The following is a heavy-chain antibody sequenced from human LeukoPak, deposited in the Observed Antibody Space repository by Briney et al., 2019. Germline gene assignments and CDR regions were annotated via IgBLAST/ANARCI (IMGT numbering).Heavy chain of an antibody. J-gene: IGHJ4*02. Sequence: GGSLRLSCAASGFTFSSHWMSWVRQAPGKGLEWVANIKKDGSEKYYVDAVKGRFTLSRDNAKTSLYLQMNSLRAEDTAVYYCARDLSGIAGYTYGRGIDYWGQGTLVTVSS. V-gene: IGHV3-7*01. CDR3: ARDLSGIAGYTYGRGIDY. D-gene: IGHD5-18*01. CDR1: GFTFSSHW. CDR2: IKKDGSEK.